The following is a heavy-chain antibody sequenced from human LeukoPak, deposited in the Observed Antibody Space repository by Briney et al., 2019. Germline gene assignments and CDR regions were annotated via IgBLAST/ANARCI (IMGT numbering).Heavy chain of an antibody. CDR2: IYDSGTT. J-gene: IGHJ5*01. CDR1: GGSISSYY. V-gene: IGHV4-59*01. Sequence: PSETLSLTCTVSGGSISSYYWHWIRQPPGKGLEWIGCIYDSGTTNYNPSLKSRVIISGDTSKNQFSLKLSSVTAADTAVYFCARTGQQLVFASWGQGTLVTISS. CDR3: ARTGQQLVFAS. D-gene: IGHD6-13*01.